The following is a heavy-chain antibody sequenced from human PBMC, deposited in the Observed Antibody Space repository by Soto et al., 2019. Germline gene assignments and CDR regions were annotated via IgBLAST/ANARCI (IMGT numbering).Heavy chain of an antibody. CDR3: ARDIAVAANWFDP. Sequence: EVQLVESGGGLVQPEGSLRLSCAASGFTFSSYWMSWVRQAPGKGLEWVANIKQDGSEKYYVDSVKGRFTISRDNAKNSLYLQMNSLRAEDTAVYYCARDIAVAANWFDPWGQGTLVTVSS. CDR2: IKQDGSEK. D-gene: IGHD6-19*01. CDR1: GFTFSSYW. V-gene: IGHV3-7*01. J-gene: IGHJ5*02.